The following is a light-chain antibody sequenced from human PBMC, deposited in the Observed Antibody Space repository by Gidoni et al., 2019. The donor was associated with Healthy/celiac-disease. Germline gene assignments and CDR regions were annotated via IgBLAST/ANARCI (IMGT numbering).Light chain of an antibody. V-gene: IGKV3-20*01. J-gene: IGKJ1*01. CDR1: QSVSSSY. Sequence: EIVLTQSPCTLSLSPGERATLSCRASQSVSSSYLAWYQQKPGQAPRLLIYGASSRATGIPDRFSGSGSGTDFTLTISRLEPEDFAVYYCQQYGSSAVGWFGQGTKVEIK. CDR3: QQYGSSAVGW. CDR2: GAS.